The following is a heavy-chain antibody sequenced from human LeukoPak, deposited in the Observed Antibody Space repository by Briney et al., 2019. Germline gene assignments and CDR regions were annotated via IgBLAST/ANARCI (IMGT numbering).Heavy chain of an antibody. CDR1: GFTFSAYG. D-gene: IGHD1-26*01. V-gene: IGHV3-33*01. Sequence: GGSLRLSCAASGFTFSAYGMHWVRQATGKGLEWVAAIWYDGSNEDYSDSVKGRFIISRDNSKNTLYLQMNSLRAEDTAIYYCARAQAVGASYYGMDVWGQGTTVTVSS. CDR3: ARAQAVGASYYGMDV. CDR2: IWYDGSNE. J-gene: IGHJ6*02.